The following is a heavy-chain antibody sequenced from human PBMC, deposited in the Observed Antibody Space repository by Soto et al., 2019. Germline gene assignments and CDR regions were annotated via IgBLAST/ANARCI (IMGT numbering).Heavy chain of an antibody. D-gene: IGHD1-1*01. Sequence: PSETLSLTCAVYGGSFSGYYWSWIRQPPGKGLEWIGEINHSGSTNYNPSLKSRVTISVDTSKNQFSLKLSSVTAADTAVYYCARVWNWKGDFDYWGQGTLVTVSS. CDR3: ARVWNWKGDFDY. V-gene: IGHV4-34*01. J-gene: IGHJ4*02. CDR1: GGSFSGYY. CDR2: INHSGST.